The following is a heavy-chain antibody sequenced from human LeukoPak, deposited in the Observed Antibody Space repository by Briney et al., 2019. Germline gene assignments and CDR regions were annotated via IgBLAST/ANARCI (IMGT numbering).Heavy chain of an antibody. CDR2: IYPGDSDT. J-gene: IGHJ4*02. CDR1: GYTFTNYR. Sequence: GESLRISCKASGYTFTNYRIGWVRQMPGKGLEWMGIIYPGDSDTRYSPSFQGQVTISADKSISTAYLQWSSLKASDTAMYYCARLGKDIAADWGQGTLVTVSP. V-gene: IGHV5-51*01. CDR3: ARLGKDIAAD. D-gene: IGHD2-15*01.